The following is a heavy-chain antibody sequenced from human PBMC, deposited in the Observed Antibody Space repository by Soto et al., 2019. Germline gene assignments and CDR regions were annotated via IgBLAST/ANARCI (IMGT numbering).Heavy chain of an antibody. CDR3: ASHPIAVAGFPLYFDY. Sequence: GGSPRLSCAASGFSVCDNYMTWVRQAPGKGLEWVSVIYTAGATYYAESVKGRFTVSRDKSKNTLYLQMNSLRAEDTAVYYCASHPIAVAGFPLYFDYWGQGTLVTVSS. J-gene: IGHJ4*02. CDR2: IYTAGAT. D-gene: IGHD6-19*01. CDR1: GFSVCDNY. V-gene: IGHV3-66*04.